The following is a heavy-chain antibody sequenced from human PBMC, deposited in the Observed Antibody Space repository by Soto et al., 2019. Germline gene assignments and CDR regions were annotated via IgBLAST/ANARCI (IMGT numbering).Heavy chain of an antibody. CDR3: PAIIAIRHYFYHNGMSI. CDR1: GFAFSDYW. V-gene: IGHV3-74*03. CDR2: INTDASST. J-gene: IGHJ6*02. Sequence: PGGSLRLSCAASGFAFSDYWMHWVRQAPGKGLVWVSRINTDASSTTYADSVKGRFTISRDNAKNTVYLQMNSLRVDDTAVYYCPAIIAIRHYFYHNGMSIWGQGTTVTVSS. D-gene: IGHD2-21*01.